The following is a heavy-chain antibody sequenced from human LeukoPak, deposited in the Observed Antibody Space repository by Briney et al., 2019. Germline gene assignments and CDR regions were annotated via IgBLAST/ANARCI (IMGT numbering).Heavy chain of an antibody. CDR3: ARRYCSSTSCSAGEAFDI. V-gene: IGHV3-53*01. J-gene: IGHJ3*02. Sequence: PGGSVRLSCVACGFTVSSNYMSWVRQAPGKGVEGVSFIYSGGSTYYADSVKGRFTISRDNSKNTLYLQMNSLRAEDTAVYYCARRYCSSTSCSAGEAFDIWGQGTMVTVSS. CDR2: IYSGGST. CDR1: GFTVSSNY. D-gene: IGHD2-2*01.